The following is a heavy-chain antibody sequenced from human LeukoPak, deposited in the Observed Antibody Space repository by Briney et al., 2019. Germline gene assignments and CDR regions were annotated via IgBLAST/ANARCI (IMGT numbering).Heavy chain of an antibody. CDR2: IYGSGST. V-gene: IGHV4-59*01. J-gene: IGHJ3*02. CDR1: GGSINSFY. D-gene: IGHD6-6*01. Sequence: SETLSLTCNVTGGSINSFYWSWIRQPPGKGLEWIGYIYGSGSTNYNPSLKSRVTISVDTSKNQFSLRLNSVTAADTAVYYCARLFSSSSGRSCDIWGQGTIVTVSS. CDR3: ARLFSSSSGRSCDI.